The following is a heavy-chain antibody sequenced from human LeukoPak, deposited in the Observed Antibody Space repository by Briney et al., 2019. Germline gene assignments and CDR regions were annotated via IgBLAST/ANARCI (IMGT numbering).Heavy chain of an antibody. CDR3: ARARGYDILTGYTFDY. J-gene: IGHJ4*02. V-gene: IGHV3-30-3*01. CDR2: ISYDGSNK. CDR1: GFTFSSHW. Sequence: PGGSLRLSCTASGFTFSSHWMTWVRQAPGKGLEWVAVISYDGSNKYYADSVKGRFTISRDNSKNTLYLQMNSLRAEDTAVYYCARARGYDILTGYTFDYWGQGTLVTVSS. D-gene: IGHD3-9*01.